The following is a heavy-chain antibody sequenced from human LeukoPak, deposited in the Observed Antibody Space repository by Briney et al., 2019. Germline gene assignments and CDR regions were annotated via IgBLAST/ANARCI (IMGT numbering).Heavy chain of an antibody. CDR1: GFTFDDYA. D-gene: IGHD6-13*01. Sequence: GRSLRLSCAASGFTFDDYAMHWVRQAPGKGLEWVSGISWNSGSIGYADSEKGRFTISRDNAKNSLYLQMNSLRAEDTALYYCAATYSSSWYSSEYFQHWGQGTLVTVSS. V-gene: IGHV3-9*01. CDR2: ISWNSGSI. CDR3: AATYSSSWYSSEYFQH. J-gene: IGHJ1*01.